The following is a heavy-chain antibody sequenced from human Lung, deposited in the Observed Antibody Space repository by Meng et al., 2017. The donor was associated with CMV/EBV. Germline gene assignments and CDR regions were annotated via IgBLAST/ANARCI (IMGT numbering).Heavy chain of an antibody. V-gene: IGHV3-74*01. Sequence: GGSXRLXCAASGFTFSSYWMHWVRQAPGKGLVWVSRINGDGSSTSYADSVKGRFTISRENGKNTLYLQMNSLRAEDTAVYYCARDVVEGSVWLGYWGQGTXVTVSS. D-gene: IGHD2-15*01. CDR2: INGDGSST. CDR1: GFTFSSYW. J-gene: IGHJ4*02. CDR3: ARDVVEGSVWLGY.